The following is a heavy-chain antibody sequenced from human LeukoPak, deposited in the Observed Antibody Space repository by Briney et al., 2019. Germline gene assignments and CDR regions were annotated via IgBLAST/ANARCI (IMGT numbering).Heavy chain of an antibody. D-gene: IGHD2-21*01. Sequence: PGGSLRLSCAASGLTFSSYAMSWVRQAPGKGLEWVSAISGSGGSTYYADSVKGRFTISRDNSKNTLYLQMNSLRAEDTAVYYCAKDRHIVVVPSTENWGQGTMVTVSS. J-gene: IGHJ3*01. CDR3: AKDRHIVVVPSTEN. CDR1: GLTFSSYA. CDR2: ISGSGGST. V-gene: IGHV3-23*01.